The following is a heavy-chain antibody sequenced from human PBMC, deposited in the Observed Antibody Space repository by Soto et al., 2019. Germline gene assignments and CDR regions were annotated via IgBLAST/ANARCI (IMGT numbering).Heavy chain of an antibody. CDR3: AHRVLRTVFGLVTTTAIYFDF. J-gene: IGHJ4*02. V-gene: IGHV2-5*02. CDR1: GFSLTTSGVG. Sequence: QITLNESGPTVVRPTETLTLTCRFSGFSLTTSGVGVGWIRQSPGKAPEWLALIYWDDDKRYSASLTSRLTTTQDTSKIQVVLTVSHLDPTATATYYCAHRVLRTVFGLVTTTAIYFDFWGQGTPVAASS. D-gene: IGHD3-3*01. CDR2: IYWDDDK.